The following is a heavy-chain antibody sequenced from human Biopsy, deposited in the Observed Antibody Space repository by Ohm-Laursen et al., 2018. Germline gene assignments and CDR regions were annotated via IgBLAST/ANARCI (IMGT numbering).Heavy chain of an antibody. CDR3: ARATNSTGWPYYYFYGMDV. Sequence: SDTLSLTCTVSGGSIISYYWNWIRQPPGKGLEWIGYIYYSGTTDYSPSLKSRVTISVDTSKNQFSLRLNSVTAADTAVYYCARATNSTGWPYYYFYGMDVWGQGTTVTVSS. J-gene: IGHJ6*02. CDR2: IYYSGTT. CDR1: GGSIISYY. V-gene: IGHV4-59*07. D-gene: IGHD2/OR15-2a*01.